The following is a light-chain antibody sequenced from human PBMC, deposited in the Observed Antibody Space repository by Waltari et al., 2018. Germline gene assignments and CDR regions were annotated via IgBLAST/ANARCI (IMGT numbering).Light chain of an antibody. V-gene: IGKV4-1*01. CDR3: QQYYSVPLT. CDR1: QTISYSSNNKNY. CDR2: WAS. J-gene: IGKJ1*01. Sequence: DIVMTQSPDSLAVSLGERATINCKSSQTISYSSNNKNYLAWYQKKPGQPPRLLISWASSRESGVPDRFSGSGSGTDFTLTISSLQVEDVEIYYCQQYYSVPLTFGQGTKVGIK.